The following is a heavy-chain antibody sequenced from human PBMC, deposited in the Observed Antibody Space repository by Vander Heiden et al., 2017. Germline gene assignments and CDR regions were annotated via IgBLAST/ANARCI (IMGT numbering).Heavy chain of an antibody. V-gene: IGHV4-59*01. CDR1: GGSISSYY. CDR3: ATCEGGSKGCGFDY. J-gene: IGHJ4*02. D-gene: IGHD2-15*01. CDR2: VYYSGST. Sequence: QVQLQESGPGLVQPSETLSLTCTVSGGSISSYYWSWVRQPPGKGLEWIGYVYYSGSTNYNPSLKSRVTISVDTSKNQFSLKLSSVTAADTAVYYCATCEGGSKGCGFDYWGQGTLVTVSS.